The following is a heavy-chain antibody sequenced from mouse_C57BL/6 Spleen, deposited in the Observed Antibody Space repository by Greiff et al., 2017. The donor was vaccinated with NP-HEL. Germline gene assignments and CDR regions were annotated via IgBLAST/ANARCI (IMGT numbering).Heavy chain of an antibody. J-gene: IGHJ4*01. D-gene: IGHD2-1*01. V-gene: IGHV1-61*01. Sequence: QVQLQQSGAELVRPGSSVKLSCKASGYTFTSYWMDWVKQRPGQGLEWIGNIYPSDSETHYNQKFKDKATLTVDKSSSTAYMQLSSLTSEDSAVYYCARSGNSYAMDYWGQGTSVTVSS. CDR1: GYTFTSYW. CDR3: ARSGNSYAMDY. CDR2: IYPSDSET.